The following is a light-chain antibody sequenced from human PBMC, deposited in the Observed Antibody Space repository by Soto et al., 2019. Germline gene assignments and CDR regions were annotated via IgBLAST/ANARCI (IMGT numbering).Light chain of an antibody. CDR3: VAWDDSLSGRV. CDR2: RND. V-gene: IGLV1-47*02. J-gene: IGLJ3*02. CDR1: GSNIGSHD. Sequence: QSVLTQPPSASGTPGQRVTISCSGSGSNIGSHDVYWYQHLPGTAPKVLIYRNDQRLSGVPDRFSASRSGTSASLAISGLRSEDEADYYCVAWDDSLSGRVFGGGTQLTV.